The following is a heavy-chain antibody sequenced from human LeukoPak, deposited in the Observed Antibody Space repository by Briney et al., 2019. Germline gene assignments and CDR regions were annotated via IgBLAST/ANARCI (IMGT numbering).Heavy chain of an antibody. V-gene: IGHV3-30*04. D-gene: IGHD5/OR15-5a*01. J-gene: IGHJ4*02. CDR3: ARQMTSTRLFDS. Sequence: GGALRLSCVASEFIFSDHALHWVRQSPDKGLEWVELIGADGTKQYYADSVQARFTVSRENSKNTLFLQMNTVRADDTAVYFCARQMTSTRLFDSWGQGTLVTVSS. CDR2: IGADGTKQ. CDR1: EFIFSDHA.